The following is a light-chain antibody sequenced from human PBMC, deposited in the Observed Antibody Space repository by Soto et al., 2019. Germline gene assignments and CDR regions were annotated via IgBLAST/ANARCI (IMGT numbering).Light chain of an antibody. Sequence: EIVLTQSPGTLSLSPGERATLSCRSSQSVSSNYLAWYQQKPDQAPRLVIYDVSGRATGIPDRFSGSGSGTDFSLTIRRLEPEDFAVYYCQQYGSSPTFGQGPKVEIK. CDR2: DVS. CDR3: QQYGSSPT. V-gene: IGKV3-20*01. CDR1: QSVSSNY. J-gene: IGKJ1*01.